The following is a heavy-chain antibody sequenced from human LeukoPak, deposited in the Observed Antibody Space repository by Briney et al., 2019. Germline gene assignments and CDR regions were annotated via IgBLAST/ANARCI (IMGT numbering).Heavy chain of an antibody. Sequence: PSETLSLTCTVSGGSISSSSYYWGWIRQPPGKGLEWIGSIYYSGSTYYNPSLKSRVTISVDTSKNQFSLKLSSVTAADTAVYYCASLGSFRWIDPWGQGTLVTVSS. V-gene: IGHV4-39*07. CDR3: ASLGSFRWIDP. D-gene: IGHD7-27*01. CDR1: GGSISSSSYY. J-gene: IGHJ5*02. CDR2: IYYSGST.